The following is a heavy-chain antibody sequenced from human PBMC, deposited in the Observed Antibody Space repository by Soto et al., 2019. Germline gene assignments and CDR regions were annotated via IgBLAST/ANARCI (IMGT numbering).Heavy chain of an antibody. CDR2: ISSSSSYI. J-gene: IGHJ5*02. V-gene: IGHV3-21*01. CDR1: GFTFSSYS. D-gene: IGHD6-19*01. Sequence: GGSLRLSCAASGFTFSSYSMNWVRQAPGKGLEWVSSISSSSSYIYYADSVKGRFTISRDNAKNSLYLQMNSLRAEDTAVYYCASDAVVVAGHNWFDPWGPGTMVTVYS. CDR3: ASDAVVVAGHNWFDP.